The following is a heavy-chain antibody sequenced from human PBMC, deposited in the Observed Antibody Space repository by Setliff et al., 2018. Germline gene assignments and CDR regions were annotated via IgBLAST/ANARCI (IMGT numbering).Heavy chain of an antibody. CDR3: ARGTYDYYDSSGYYFVDY. V-gene: IGHV4-30-4*08. CDR2: IYYSGST. J-gene: IGHJ4*02. CDR1: GGSISSGDYY. Sequence: SETLSLTCTVSGGSISSGDYYWSWIRQPPGKGLEWIGYIYYSGSTYYNPSLKSRVTISVDTSKNQFSLKLSSVTAADTAVYYCARGTYDYYDSSGYYFVDYWGQGTLVTVSS. D-gene: IGHD3-22*01.